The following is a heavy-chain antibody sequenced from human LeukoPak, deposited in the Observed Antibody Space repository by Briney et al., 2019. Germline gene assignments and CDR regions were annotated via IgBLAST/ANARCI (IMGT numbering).Heavy chain of an antibody. CDR1: GFTFSCSD. CDR3: VSLSGSYYSAYNWFDP. Sequence: GGSLRLSCAASGFTFSCSDMHWVRPAPGKGLEWVSLIWYDGSNRFYANSVKGRFTISRDSSKNTLYLRMNSLRAEDTTVYYCVSLSGSYYSAYNWFDPWGQGTLVTVSS. CDR2: IWYDGSNR. D-gene: IGHD1-26*01. V-gene: IGHV3-33*01. J-gene: IGHJ5*02.